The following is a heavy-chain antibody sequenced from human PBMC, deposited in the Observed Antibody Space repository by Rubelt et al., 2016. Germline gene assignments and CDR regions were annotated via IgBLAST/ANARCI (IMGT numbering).Heavy chain of an antibody. J-gene: IGHJ4*02. V-gene: IGHV4-59*12. CDR3: ARGRDGDRMGC. Sequence: QVQLQESGPGLVKPSETLSLTCTVSGGSISSYYWTWIRQPPGKGLEWIGDINKSGNTDYNPSLKSRVTISVDTSKNQFSRKLSSVTAAETAVYYCARGRDGDRMGCWGQGTLVTVSS. CDR1: GGSISSYY. D-gene: IGHD4-17*01. CDR2: INKSGNT.